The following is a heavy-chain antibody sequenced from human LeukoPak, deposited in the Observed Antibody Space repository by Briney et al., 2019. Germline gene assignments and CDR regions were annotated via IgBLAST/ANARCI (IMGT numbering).Heavy chain of an antibody. Sequence: PSETLSLTCAVYGGSFTGYYWSWIRQSPGKGLQWIAEVNHRGDTNYNPSVKGRVTISVGTSKNQFSLKVTSLTAADTAVYYCARGPTISETGYFDYWGQGTLVTASS. CDR3: ARGPTISETGYFDY. CDR1: GGSFTGYY. CDR2: VNHRGDT. J-gene: IGHJ4*03. D-gene: IGHD1-1*01. V-gene: IGHV4-34*01.